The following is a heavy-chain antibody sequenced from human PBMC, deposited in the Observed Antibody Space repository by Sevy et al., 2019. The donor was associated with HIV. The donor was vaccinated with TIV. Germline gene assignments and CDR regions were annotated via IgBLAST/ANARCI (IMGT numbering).Heavy chain of an antibody. V-gene: IGHV4-59*01. CDR1: GGSISSYY. CDR2: LYYNGRT. CDR3: ARAGGTTDWGMDV. Sequence: SETLSLTCTVSGGSISSYYWTWIRQSPGKGLECIGYLYYNGRTIYNPSLTSRVTISVDTSKNQFSLGLSSVTAADTALYFCARAGGTTDWGMDVWGQGTTVTVSS. J-gene: IGHJ6*02. D-gene: IGHD1-1*01.